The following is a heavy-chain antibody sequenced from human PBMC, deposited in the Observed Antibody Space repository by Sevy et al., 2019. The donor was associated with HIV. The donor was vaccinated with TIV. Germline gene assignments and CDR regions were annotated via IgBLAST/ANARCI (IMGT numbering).Heavy chain of an antibody. V-gene: IGHV3-15*01. CDR3: ITDPAYRGYDEEVINYYFYGMDV. Sequence: GGSLRLSCTASGFTFSSAWMSWVRQAPGKGLEWVGRIKSEFDGGAIDYAAPVKGRFTISSEDSKNTVYLQMNSLKTEDPAVYYCITDPAYRGYDEEVINYYFYGMDVWGQGTTVTVSS. CDR2: IKSEFDGGAI. CDR1: GFTFSSAW. D-gene: IGHD5-12*01. J-gene: IGHJ6*02.